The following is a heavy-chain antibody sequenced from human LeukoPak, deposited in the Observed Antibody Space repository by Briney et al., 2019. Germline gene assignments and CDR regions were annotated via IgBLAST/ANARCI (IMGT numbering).Heavy chain of an antibody. CDR3: ARAIAVAGPAFDY. Sequence: SETLSLTCAVYGGSFSGYYWSWIRQPPGKGLEWIGEINHSGSTYYNPSLKSRVTISVDTSKNQFSLKLSSVTAADTAVYYCARAIAVAGPAFDYWGQGTLVTVSS. CDR2: INHSGST. J-gene: IGHJ4*02. CDR1: GGSFSGYY. V-gene: IGHV4-34*01. D-gene: IGHD6-19*01.